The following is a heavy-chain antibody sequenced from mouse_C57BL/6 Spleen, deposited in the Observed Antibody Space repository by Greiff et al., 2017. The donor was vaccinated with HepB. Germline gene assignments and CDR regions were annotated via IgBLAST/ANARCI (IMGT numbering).Heavy chain of an antibody. CDR2: ISDGGSYT. CDR1: GFTFSSYA. D-gene: IGHD6-1*01. CDR3: ARDLQGYYFDY. Sequence: DVKLVESGGGLVKPGGSLKLSCAASGFTFSSYAMSWVRQTPEKRLEWVATISDGGSYTYYPDNVKGRFTISRDNAKNNLYLQMSHLKSEDTAMYYCARDLQGYYFDYWGQGTTLTVSS. V-gene: IGHV5-4*01. J-gene: IGHJ2*01.